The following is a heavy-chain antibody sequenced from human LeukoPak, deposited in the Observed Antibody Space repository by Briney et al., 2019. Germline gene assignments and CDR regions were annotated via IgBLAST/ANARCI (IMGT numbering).Heavy chain of an antibody. CDR3: AKDMNSYGSGSSYNPWGPFDS. CDR1: GFTFDNYA. V-gene: IGHV3-9*01. J-gene: IGHJ4*02. CDR2: TAWNSGNT. Sequence: PGRSLRLSCAASGFTFDNYAMHWARQAPGKGLEWVSGTAWNSGNTGFADSVKGRFTISRDNAENSLSLQMNSLTPVDTAFYFCAKDMNSYGSGSSYNPWGPFDSWGQGTLVTVSS. D-gene: IGHD3-10*01.